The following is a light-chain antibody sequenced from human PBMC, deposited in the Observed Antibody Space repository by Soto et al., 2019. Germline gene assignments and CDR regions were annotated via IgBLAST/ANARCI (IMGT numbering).Light chain of an antibody. CDR2: SAS. V-gene: IGKV3-15*01. J-gene: IGKJ1*01. CDR3: QQYHDWWT. CDR1: QSVRSN. Sequence: EIVMTQSPATLSVSPEERATLSCRASQSVRSNLAWYQQKPGQAPRLLIYSASTRATGIPARFSGSGSGTEFTLTISSLQSEVFAVYYCQQYHDWWTFGQGTKVEIK.